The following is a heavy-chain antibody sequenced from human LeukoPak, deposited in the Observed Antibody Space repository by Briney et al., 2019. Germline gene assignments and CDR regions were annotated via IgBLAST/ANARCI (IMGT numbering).Heavy chain of an antibody. J-gene: IGHJ6*03. CDR2: IYTSGST. V-gene: IGHV4-4*07. CDR3: ASLVYSGSYYYYYYYMDV. Sequence: SETLSLTCTVSGGSISSYYWSWIRQPAGKGLEWIGRIYTSGSTNYNPSLKSRVTMSVDTSKNQFSLKLSSVTAADTAVYYRASLVYSGSYYYYYYYMDVWGKGTTVTVSS. CDR1: GGSISSYY. D-gene: IGHD1-26*01.